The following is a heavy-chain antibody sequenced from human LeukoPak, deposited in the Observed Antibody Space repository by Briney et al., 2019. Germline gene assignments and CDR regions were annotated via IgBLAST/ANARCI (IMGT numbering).Heavy chain of an antibody. V-gene: IGHV4-34*01. CDR1: GGSFNDYY. CDR2: IYYSGST. Sequence: SETLSLTCAVYGGSFNDYYWNWIRQPPGKGLEWIGSIYYSGSTYYNPSLKSRVTISVDTSKNQFSLKLSSVTAADTAVYYCARDGGRTFDYWGQGTLVTVSS. CDR3: ARDGGRTFDY. D-gene: IGHD3-16*01. J-gene: IGHJ4*02.